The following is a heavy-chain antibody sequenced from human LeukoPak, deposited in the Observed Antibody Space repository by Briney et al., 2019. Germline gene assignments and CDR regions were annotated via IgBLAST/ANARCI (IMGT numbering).Heavy chain of an antibody. Sequence: GESLKISCQGSGFSFTTYLTSWVRQMPGKGLEWMGRIYPSDSYTNYSPSFQGRVTISADKSISTAYLQLTSLRASDTAIYYCARHFYSGYDLIDYWGQGTLVTAS. CDR1: GFSFTTYL. J-gene: IGHJ4*02. V-gene: IGHV5-10-1*01. D-gene: IGHD5-12*01. CDR2: IYPSDSYT. CDR3: ARHFYSGYDLIDY.